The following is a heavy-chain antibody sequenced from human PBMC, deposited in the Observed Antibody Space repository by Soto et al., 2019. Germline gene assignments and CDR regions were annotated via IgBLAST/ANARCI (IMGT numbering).Heavy chain of an antibody. Sequence: SETLSLTCAVSGGSISSGGYSWRWIRQPPGKGLEWIGYIYHSGSTYYNPSLKSRVTISVDRSKNQFSLKLSSVTAADTAVYYCARETHDYGDYYFDYWGQGALVTVS. J-gene: IGHJ4*02. V-gene: IGHV4-30-2*01. D-gene: IGHD4-17*01. CDR3: ARETHDYGDYYFDY. CDR1: GGSISSGGYS. CDR2: IYHSGST.